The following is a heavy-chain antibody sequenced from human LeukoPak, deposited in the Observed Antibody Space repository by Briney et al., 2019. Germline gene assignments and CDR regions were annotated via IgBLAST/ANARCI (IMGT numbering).Heavy chain of an antibody. CDR3: ARASYSYDINGWVPFDY. CDR1: GYSISTGYY. V-gene: IGHV4-38-2*02. CDR2: FYHGGST. D-gene: IGHD3-22*01. Sequence: SETLSLTCNVSGYSISTGYYWDWIRQPPGKGLEWIGTFYHGGSTYYNPSLKSRVTISGDTSKNQFSLRLSSVTAADTAVYYCARASYSYDINGWVPFDYWGQGTLVTVSS. J-gene: IGHJ4*02.